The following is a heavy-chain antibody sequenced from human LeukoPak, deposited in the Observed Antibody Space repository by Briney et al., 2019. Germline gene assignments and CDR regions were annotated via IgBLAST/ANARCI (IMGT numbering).Heavy chain of an antibody. CDR1: GFTFSGSA. D-gene: IGHD1-26*01. V-gene: IGHV3-73*01. CDR3: TRDGGSYSHLDN. J-gene: IGHJ4*01. Sequence: GGSLRLSCAASGFTFSGSAMHWVRQASGKGLEWVGRIRSKANSYATAYAASVKGRFTISRDDSKNTAYLQMNSLKTEDTAVYYCTRDGGSYSHLDNWGHGTLVTVSS. CDR2: IRSKANSYAT.